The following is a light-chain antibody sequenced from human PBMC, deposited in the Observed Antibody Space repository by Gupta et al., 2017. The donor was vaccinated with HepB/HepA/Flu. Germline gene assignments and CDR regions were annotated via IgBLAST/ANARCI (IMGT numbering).Light chain of an antibody. J-gene: IGLJ2*01. CDR2: IDN. Sequence: QSVLTHPPSASGTPGQRVTISCSGSSSNIGGNSVNWYQQVPGTAPKLLIYIDNQRPSGVPDRFSGSKSGTSASLAISGLQSEDEADYYCAAWDDSLNGVVFGGGTKLTVL. V-gene: IGLV1-44*01. CDR3: AAWDDSLNGVV. CDR1: SSNIGGNS.